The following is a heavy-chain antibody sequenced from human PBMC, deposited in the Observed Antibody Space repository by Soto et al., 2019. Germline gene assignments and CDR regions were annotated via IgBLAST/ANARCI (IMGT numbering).Heavy chain of an antibody. CDR1: GYTFTNYA. CDR3: ARGRWERSGWYSLDY. J-gene: IGHJ4*02. D-gene: IGHD6-19*01. V-gene: IGHV1-3*01. CDR2: INAGNDDR. Sequence: QVHLLQSGAEVKKPGASVKISCKTSGYTFTNYAVHWVRQAPGQSLEWMGWINAGNDDRKYSRTFQDRVTITRDAXXTTADMELSMIYGDTAIYYCARGRWERSGWYSLDYWGQGTLVTVSS.